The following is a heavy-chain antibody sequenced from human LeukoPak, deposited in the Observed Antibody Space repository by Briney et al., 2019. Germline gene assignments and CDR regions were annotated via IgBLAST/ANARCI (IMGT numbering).Heavy chain of an antibody. J-gene: IGHJ4*02. D-gene: IGHD5-12*01. CDR3: ARDGGYDCYDY. Sequence: PSVKVSCKASGYTFTSYDINWVRQATGQGLEWMGWMNPNSGKTGYAQNFQGRVTMTRNTSISTAYMELSSLRSEDTAVYYCARDGGYDCYDYWSQGTLVTVSS. V-gene: IGHV1-8*01. CDR2: MNPNSGKT. CDR1: GYTFTSYD.